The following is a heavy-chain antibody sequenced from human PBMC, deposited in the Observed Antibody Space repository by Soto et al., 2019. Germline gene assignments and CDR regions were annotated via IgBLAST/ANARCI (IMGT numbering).Heavy chain of an antibody. J-gene: IGHJ4*02. CDR1: GDTLTDLS. Sequence: QVQLVQSGTEVKKPGTSVKVSCKVSGDTLTDLSMHWVRQAPGKGLEWMGGFDPEDDETFYAQRFQGRVTMTEDTSTDTAYMGLSSLRSDDTAVYYCATGRTYFYGSGSHNYFDYWGQGTLVTVSS. V-gene: IGHV1-24*01. D-gene: IGHD3-10*01. CDR3: ATGRTYFYGSGSHNYFDY. CDR2: FDPEDDET.